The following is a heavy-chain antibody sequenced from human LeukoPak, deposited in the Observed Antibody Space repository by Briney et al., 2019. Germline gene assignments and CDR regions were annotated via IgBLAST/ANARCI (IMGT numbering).Heavy chain of an antibody. CDR1: GYTFTSYY. CDR3: ATPFPEMATSDYYYYYMDV. Sequence: ASVKVSCKASGYTFTSYYMHWVRQAPGQGLEWMGIINPSGGSTSYAQKFQGRVTMTRDMSTSTVYMELSSLRSEDTAVYYCATPFPEMATSDYYYYYMDVWGKGTTVTVSS. J-gene: IGHJ6*03. D-gene: IGHD5-24*01. CDR2: INPSGGST. V-gene: IGHV1-46*01.